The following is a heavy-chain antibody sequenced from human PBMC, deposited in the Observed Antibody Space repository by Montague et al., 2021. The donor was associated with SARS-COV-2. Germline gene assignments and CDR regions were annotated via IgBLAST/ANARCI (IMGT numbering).Heavy chain of an antibody. CDR2: IDENGGT. V-gene: IGHV3-7*01. CDR1: GFTFYTHW. Sequence: SLRLSCAASGFTFYTHWMTWVRQAPGKGLEWVTSIDENGGTYYVDSVKGRFTIPRDNHRTSLYLHMNSLRADDTAVYFCARDFWGPQNWGQGTLVTVSS. D-gene: IGHD3-16*01. CDR3: ARDFWGPQN. J-gene: IGHJ1*01.